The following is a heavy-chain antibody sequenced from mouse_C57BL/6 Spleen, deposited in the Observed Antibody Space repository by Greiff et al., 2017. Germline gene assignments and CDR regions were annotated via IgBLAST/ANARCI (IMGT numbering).Heavy chain of an antibody. CDR2: IHPSDSDT. CDR1: GYTFTSYW. J-gene: IGHJ4*01. V-gene: IGHV1-74*01. D-gene: IGHD2-4*01. Sequence: QVQLQQPGAELVKPGASVKVSCKASGYTFTSYWMHWVKQRPGQGLEWIGRIHPSDSDTNYNQKFKGKATLTVDKSSSTAYMQLSSLTSEDSAVYYCAIGGDWDYQRAMDYWGQGTSVTVSS. CDR3: AIGGDWDYQRAMDY.